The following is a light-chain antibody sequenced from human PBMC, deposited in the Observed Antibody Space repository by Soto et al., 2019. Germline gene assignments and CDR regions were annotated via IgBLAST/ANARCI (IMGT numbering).Light chain of an antibody. V-gene: IGKV3D-15*01. Sequence: EIVLTQSPATLSLSPGERATLSCRTSQSVGTYLAWYQQRPGQSPRLLMHDASTGATGIPARFSGSGSGTEFTLTISSLQSEDYAIYYCQQYNDWPWTFGQGTKVDIK. CDR3: QQYNDWPWT. J-gene: IGKJ1*01. CDR2: DAS. CDR1: QSVGTY.